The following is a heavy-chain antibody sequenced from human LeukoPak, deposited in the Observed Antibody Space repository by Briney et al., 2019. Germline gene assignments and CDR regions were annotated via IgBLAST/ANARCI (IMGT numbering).Heavy chain of an antibody. CDR1: GGSFSGYY. D-gene: IGHD3-10*01. J-gene: IGHJ4*02. V-gene: IGHV4-34*01. Sequence: SETLSLTCAVYGGSFSGYYWSWIRQPPGKGLEWIGEINHSGSTYCNPSLKSRVTVSVDTSRNQFALKLSSVTAADTAVYYCARHGSYGSGSYHYLDYWGQGTQVTVSS. CDR2: INHSGST. CDR3: ARHGSYGSGSYHYLDY.